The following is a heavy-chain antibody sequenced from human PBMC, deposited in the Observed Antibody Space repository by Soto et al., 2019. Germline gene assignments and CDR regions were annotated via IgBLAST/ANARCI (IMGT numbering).Heavy chain of an antibody. CDR2: IRAYNGNT. CDR1: GYTFTSYG. Sequence: QVQLVQSGAEVKKPGASVKVSCKASGYTFTSYGISWVRQAHGQGLEWMGWIRAYNGNTXXXQKLQGRVTMTTDTXXXXXXXXXXXLRSDDTAVYYCARDAPPADYWGQGTLVTVSS. CDR3: ARDAPPADY. J-gene: IGHJ4*02. V-gene: IGHV1-18*01.